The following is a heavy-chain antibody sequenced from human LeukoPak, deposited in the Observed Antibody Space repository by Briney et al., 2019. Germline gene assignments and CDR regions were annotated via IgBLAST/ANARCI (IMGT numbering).Heavy chain of an antibody. J-gene: IGHJ6*02. CDR3: ARSLEEGLQDV. Sequence: PSETLSLTCTVSGGSISSGSYYWSWIRQPAGKGLEWIGRIYTSGSTNYNPSLKSRVTISVDTSKNQFSLKLSSVTAADTAVYYCARSLEEGLQDVWGQGTTVTVSS. D-gene: IGHD5-24*01. V-gene: IGHV4-61*02. CDR1: GGSISSGSYY. CDR2: IYTSGST.